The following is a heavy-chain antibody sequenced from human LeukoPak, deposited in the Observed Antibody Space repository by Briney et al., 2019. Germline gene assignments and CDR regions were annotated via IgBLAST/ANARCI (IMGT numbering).Heavy chain of an antibody. CDR3: ARLLVVGAGGYYYYGMDV. V-gene: IGHV5-51*01. CDR2: IYPGDSDT. CDR1: GYIFTSYW. J-gene: IGHJ6*02. Sequence: GESLKISCKGSGYIFTSYWIGWVRQMPGKGLEWMGIIYPGDSDTRYSPSFQGQVTISADKSISTAYLQWSSLKASDTAMYYCARLLVVGAGGYYYYGMDVWGQGTTVTVSS. D-gene: IGHD1-26*01.